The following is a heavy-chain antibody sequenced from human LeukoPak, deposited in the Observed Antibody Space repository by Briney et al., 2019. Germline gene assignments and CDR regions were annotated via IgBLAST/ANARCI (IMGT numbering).Heavy chain of an antibody. J-gene: IGHJ2*01. Sequence: SETLSLTCTVSGGSISSYYWSWIRQPPGKGLEWIGYIYYSGSTNYNPSLKSRVTISVDTSKNQFSLRLSSVTAADTAVYYCARGPNIVVVTASYWYFDLWGRGTLVTVSS. D-gene: IGHD2-21*02. CDR2: IYYSGST. V-gene: IGHV4-59*01. CDR3: ARGPNIVVVTASYWYFDL. CDR1: GGSISSYY.